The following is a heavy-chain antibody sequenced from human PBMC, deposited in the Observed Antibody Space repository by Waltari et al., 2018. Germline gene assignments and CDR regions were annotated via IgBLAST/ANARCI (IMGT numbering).Heavy chain of an antibody. CDR2: FDPEDGET. J-gene: IGHJ3*02. D-gene: IGHD1-26*01. V-gene: IGHV1-24*01. CDR1: GYTLTELS. Sequence: QVQLVQSGAEVKKPGASVKVSCKVSGYTLTELSMHWVRQAPGKGLEWMGGFDPEDGETIYAQKFQCRVTMTEDTSTDTAYMELSSLRSEDTAVYYCATVPLVSGSYHSDDAFDIWGQGTMVTVSS. CDR3: ATVPLVSGSYHSDDAFDI.